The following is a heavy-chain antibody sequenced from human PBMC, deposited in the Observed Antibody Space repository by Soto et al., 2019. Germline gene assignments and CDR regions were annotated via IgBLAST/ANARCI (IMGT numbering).Heavy chain of an antibody. Sequence: VQLVQSGAEVKKPGSSVKVSCKASGGTFSSYAISWVRQAPGQGLEWMGGIIPIFGTANYAQKFQGRVTITADESTSTAYMELSSVRSEDTAVYYCARRGWYESSSSVFEGSYGMDVWGQGTTVTVSS. CDR3: ARRGWYESSSSVFEGSYGMDV. J-gene: IGHJ6*02. CDR1: GGTFSSYA. CDR2: IIPIFGTA. D-gene: IGHD6-6*01. V-gene: IGHV1-69*01.